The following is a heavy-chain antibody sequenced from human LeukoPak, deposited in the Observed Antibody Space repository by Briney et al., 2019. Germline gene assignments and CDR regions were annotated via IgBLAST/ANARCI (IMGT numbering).Heavy chain of an antibody. V-gene: IGHV3-48*03. CDR2: ISNSGSTI. D-gene: IGHD3-10*02. Sequence: GGSLRLSCAASGFTFSNYEMNWIRQAPGKGLEWISYISNSGSTIYYADSVKGRFTISRDNAKNSLYLQMNSLRAEDTAVYYCAELGITMIGGVWGKGTTVTISS. J-gene: IGHJ6*04. CDR3: AELGITMIGGV. CDR1: GFTFSNYE.